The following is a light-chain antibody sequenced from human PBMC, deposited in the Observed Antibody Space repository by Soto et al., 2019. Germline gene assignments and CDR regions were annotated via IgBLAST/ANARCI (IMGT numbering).Light chain of an antibody. Sequence: ESVLTQSPGTLSLSPGARATLSCRASQSVTHRSFAGYQQRPGQAPRLLIYGISNRATGIPDRFSGSGSGPDVTLTISRLEPEDCVVYYCQQYSRLPTTFCPGTKLEVK. J-gene: IGKJ2*01. CDR3: QQYSRLPTT. V-gene: IGKV3-20*01. CDR1: QSVTHRS. CDR2: GIS.